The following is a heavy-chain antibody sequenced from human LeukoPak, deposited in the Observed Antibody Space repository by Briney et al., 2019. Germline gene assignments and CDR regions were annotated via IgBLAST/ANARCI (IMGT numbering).Heavy chain of an antibody. CDR3: ARAPLRQGAVKYFQH. J-gene: IGHJ1*01. Sequence: SETLSLTCSVSPDSISSSSHYWGWIRQHPGKGLEWIGYIYYSGSTYYNPSLKSRVTISVDTSKNQFSLKLSSVTAADTAVYFCARAPLRQGAVKYFQHWGQGTLVTVSS. CDR1: PDSISSSSHY. V-gene: IGHV4-31*03. CDR2: IYYSGST.